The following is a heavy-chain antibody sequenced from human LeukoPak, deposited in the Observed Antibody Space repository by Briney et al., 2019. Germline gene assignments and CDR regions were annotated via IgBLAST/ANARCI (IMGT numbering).Heavy chain of an antibody. Sequence: SETLSLTCTVSGGSISSGDYYWSWIRQPPGKGLEWIGYIYYSGSTYYNPSLKSRVTISVDTSKNQFSLKLSSVTAADTAVYYCARVASDSRSSIFDYWGQGTLVTVSS. CDR3: ARVASDSRSSIFDY. V-gene: IGHV4-30-4*01. J-gene: IGHJ4*02. CDR2: IYYSGST. D-gene: IGHD4-11*01. CDR1: GGSISSGDYY.